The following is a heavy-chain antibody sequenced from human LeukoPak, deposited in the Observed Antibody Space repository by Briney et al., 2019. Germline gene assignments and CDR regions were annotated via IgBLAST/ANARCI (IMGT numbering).Heavy chain of an antibody. CDR1: GGSFSGYY. CDR2: INHSGST. CDR3: ARVGCSSTSCFPRGDP. J-gene: IGHJ5*02. Sequence: PSETLSLTCAVYGGSFSGYYWSWIRQPPGKGLEWIGEINHSGSTNYNPSLKSRVTISVDTSKNQFSLKLSSVTAADTAVYYRARVGCSSTSCFPRGDPWGQGTLVTVSS. D-gene: IGHD2-2*01. V-gene: IGHV4-34*01.